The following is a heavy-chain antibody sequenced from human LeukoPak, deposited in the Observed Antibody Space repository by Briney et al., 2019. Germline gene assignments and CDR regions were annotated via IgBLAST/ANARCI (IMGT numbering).Heavy chain of an antibody. V-gene: IGHV1-69*13. J-gene: IGHJ5*02. CDR2: IIPIFGTA. CDR1: GGTFSSYA. D-gene: IGHD2-2*01. Sequence: ASVKVSCKASGGTFSSYAISWVRQAPGQGLEWMGGIIPIFGTANYAQKFQGRVTITADESTSTAYMELSSLRSEDTAVYYCARAVVPAAIVNWFDPWGQGTLVTVSS. CDR3: ARAVVPAAIVNWFDP.